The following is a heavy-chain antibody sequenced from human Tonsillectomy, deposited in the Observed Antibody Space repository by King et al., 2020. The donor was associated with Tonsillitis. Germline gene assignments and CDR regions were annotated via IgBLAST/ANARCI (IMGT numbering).Heavy chain of an antibody. CDR2: INPSGGST. Sequence: VQLVESGAEVKKPGASVKVSCKASGYTFTSYYMHWVRQAPGQGLEWMGIINPSGGSTSYAQKFQGRVTMTRDTSTSTVYMELSSLRSEDTAVNYCTREGPRYYDSSGYAEYFQHWGQGTLVTVSS. CDR3: TREGPRYYDSSGYAEYFQH. V-gene: IGHV1-46*03. D-gene: IGHD3-22*01. CDR1: GYTFTSYY. J-gene: IGHJ1*01.